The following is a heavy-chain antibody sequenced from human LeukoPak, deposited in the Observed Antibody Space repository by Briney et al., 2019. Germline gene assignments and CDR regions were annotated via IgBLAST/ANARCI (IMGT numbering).Heavy chain of an antibody. V-gene: IGHV3-30*02. CDR1: GFTFSSYG. CDR2: IRYDGSNK. Sequence: PGGSLRLSCAASGFTFSSYGMHWVRQAPGKGLEWVAFIRYDGSNKYYADSVKGRFTISRDNSKNTLYLQMNSLRAEDTAVYYCANFQKCCSSTSCKGYYYYYMDVWGKGTTVTVSS. J-gene: IGHJ6*03. D-gene: IGHD2-2*01. CDR3: ANFQKCCSSTSCKGYYYYYMDV.